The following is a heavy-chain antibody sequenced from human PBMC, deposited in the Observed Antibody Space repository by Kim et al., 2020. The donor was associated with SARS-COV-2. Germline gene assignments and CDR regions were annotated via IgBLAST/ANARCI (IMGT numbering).Heavy chain of an antibody. CDR3: ARDLRITGRTILDAFDI. J-gene: IGHJ3*02. V-gene: IGHV3-7*01. D-gene: IGHD1-20*01. CDR1: GFTFSSYW. CDR2: IKQDGSEK. Sequence: GGSLRLSCAASGFTFSSYWMSWVRQAPGKGLEWVANIKQDGSEKYYVDSVKGRFTISRDNAKNSLYLQMNSLRAEDTAVYYCARDLRITGRTILDAFDIWGQGTMVTVSS.